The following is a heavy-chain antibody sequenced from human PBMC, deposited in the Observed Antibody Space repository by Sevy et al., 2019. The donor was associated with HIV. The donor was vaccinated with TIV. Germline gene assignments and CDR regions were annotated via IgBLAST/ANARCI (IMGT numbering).Heavy chain of an antibody. Sequence: GGSLRLSCAASGFTFSSYAMSWVRQAPGKGLEWVSAISGSGGSTYYAGSVKGRFTISRDNSKNTLYLQMNSLRAEDTAVYYCAKEGDSSGWYGGAYYFDYWGQGTLVTVSS. CDR3: AKEGDSSGWYGGAYYFDY. J-gene: IGHJ4*02. D-gene: IGHD6-19*01. V-gene: IGHV3-23*01. CDR1: GFTFSSYA. CDR2: ISGSGGST.